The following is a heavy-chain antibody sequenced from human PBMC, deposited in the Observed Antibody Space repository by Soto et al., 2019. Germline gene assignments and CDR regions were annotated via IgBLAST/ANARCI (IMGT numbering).Heavy chain of an antibody. Sequence: QVQLQQWGAGPLRSLETLSLTCGVSGGSFSGYYWSWIRQSPGEGLVWIGEINDRGSINYNQSLKSRVSISVDTSKNHYSLNLRSVTDASTAVYYSARERHDILTGPPCVWYFDLWGRGTLVTVSS. CDR1: GGSFSGYY. D-gene: IGHD3-9*01. CDR3: ARERHDILTGPPCVWYFDL. CDR2: INDRGSI. J-gene: IGHJ2*01. V-gene: IGHV4-34*01.